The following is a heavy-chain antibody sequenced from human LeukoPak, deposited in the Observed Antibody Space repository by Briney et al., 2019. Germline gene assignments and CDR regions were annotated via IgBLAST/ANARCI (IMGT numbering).Heavy chain of an antibody. V-gene: IGHV1-69*02. CDR1: GGTFSSYT. Sequence: ASVKVSCKASGGTFSSYTISWVRQAPGQGLEWMGRIIPILGIANYAQKFQGRVTITAVKSTSTAYMELSSLRSEDTAVYYCARSIVGATYADYWGQGTLVTVSS. J-gene: IGHJ4*02. CDR2: IIPILGIA. CDR3: ARSIVGATYADY. D-gene: IGHD1-26*01.